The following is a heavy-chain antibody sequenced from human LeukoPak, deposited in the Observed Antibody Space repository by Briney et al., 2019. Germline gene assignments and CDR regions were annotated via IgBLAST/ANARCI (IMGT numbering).Heavy chain of an antibody. CDR3: APQQLPYYYGMDV. Sequence: GGSLRLSCAASGFIFSSYGMHWVRQGPGKGLEWVAVIWYDGSNKYYADSVKGRFTISRDNSKNTLYLQMNSLRAEDTAVYYCAPQQLPYYYGMDVWGQGTTVTVSS. D-gene: IGHD6-13*01. CDR1: GFIFSSYG. V-gene: IGHV3-33*01. CDR2: IWYDGSNK. J-gene: IGHJ6*02.